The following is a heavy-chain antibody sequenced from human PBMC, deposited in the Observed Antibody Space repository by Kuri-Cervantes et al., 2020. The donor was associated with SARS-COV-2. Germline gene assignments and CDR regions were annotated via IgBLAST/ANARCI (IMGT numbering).Heavy chain of an antibody. CDR1: GFTFSSYS. Sequence: GESLKISCAASGFTFSSYSMNWVRQAPGKGLEWVSYISSSSSTIYYADSVKGRFTISRDNAKNSLYLQMNSLRDEDTAVYYCARDWDYGGIKGGVHTQWGQGTLVTVSS. CDR2: ISSSSSTI. J-gene: IGHJ4*02. V-gene: IGHV3-48*02. CDR3: ARDWDYGGIKGGVHTQ. D-gene: IGHD4/OR15-4a*01.